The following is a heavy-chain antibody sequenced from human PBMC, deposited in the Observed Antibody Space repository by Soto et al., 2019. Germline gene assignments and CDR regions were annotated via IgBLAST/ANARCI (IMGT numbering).Heavy chain of an antibody. Sequence: QVQLVQSGAEVKKPGASVKVSCKASGYTFTSYAMHWVRQAPGQRLEWMGWINAGNGNTKYSQKFQGRVTITRDTSENTAYMELSSLRFEDTAVYYCARGPGGPDGPGDYWGQGTLVTVSS. CDR2: INAGNGNT. CDR3: ARGPGGPDGPGDY. D-gene: IGHD2-15*01. J-gene: IGHJ4*02. CDR1: GYTFTSYA. V-gene: IGHV1-3*01.